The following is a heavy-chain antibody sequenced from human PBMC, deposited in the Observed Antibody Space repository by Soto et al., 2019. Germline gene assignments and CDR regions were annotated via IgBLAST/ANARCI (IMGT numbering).Heavy chain of an antibody. CDR2: IKSKTDGGTT. CDR1: GFTFSNAW. Sequence: GGSLRLSCATSGFTFSNAWMSWVRQAPGKGLEWVGRIKSKTDGGTTDYAAPVKGRFTISRDDSKNTLYLQMNSLKTEDTAVYYCTTEVLWFGELLRGAYYYGMDVWGQGTTVTVSS. CDR3: TTEVLWFGELLRGAYYYGMDV. J-gene: IGHJ6*02. D-gene: IGHD3-10*01. V-gene: IGHV3-15*01.